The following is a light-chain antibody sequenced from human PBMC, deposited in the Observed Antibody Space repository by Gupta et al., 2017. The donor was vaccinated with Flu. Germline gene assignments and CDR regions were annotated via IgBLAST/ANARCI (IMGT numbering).Light chain of an antibody. CDR2: DAS. Sequence: EIVLTQSPGTLSLSPGERATLSCRASQTVSSTYLAWYQQKPGQAPRLIIYDASNRATDIPDRFVGCGYDKDFTHTSSRREHEAFAIYYLHQDLTSRVFGQGTKVEIK. V-gene: IGKV3-20*01. CDR3: HQDLTSRV. CDR1: QTVSSTY. J-gene: IGKJ1*01.